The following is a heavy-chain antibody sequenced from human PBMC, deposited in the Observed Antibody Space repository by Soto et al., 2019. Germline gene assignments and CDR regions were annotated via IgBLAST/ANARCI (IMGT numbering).Heavy chain of an antibody. CDR3: ARSTKDLGYCSGGSCYNDAFDI. J-gene: IGHJ3*02. V-gene: IGHV4-30-4*08. D-gene: IGHD2-15*01. CDR1: GGSISSGGYY. CDR2: IYYSGST. Sequence: ASETLSLTCTVSGGSISSGGYYWSWIRQHPGKGLEWIGYIYYSGSTYYNPSLKSRVTISVDTSKNQFSLKLSSVTAADTAVYYCARSTKDLGYCSGGSCYNDAFDIWGQGTMVTVSS.